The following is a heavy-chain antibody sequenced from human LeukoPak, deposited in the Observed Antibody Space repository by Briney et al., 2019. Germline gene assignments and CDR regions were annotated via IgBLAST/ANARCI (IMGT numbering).Heavy chain of an antibody. CDR2: IYYSGST. Sequence: SQTLSLTCAVSGGSISSSSYYWGWIRQPPGKGLEWIGSIYYSGSTYYNPSLKSRVTISVDTSKNQFSLKLSSVTAADTAVYYCARLRWELLSSFDYWGQGTLVTVSS. CDR3: ARLRWELLSSFDY. CDR1: GGSISSSSYY. V-gene: IGHV4-39*07. J-gene: IGHJ4*02. D-gene: IGHD1-26*01.